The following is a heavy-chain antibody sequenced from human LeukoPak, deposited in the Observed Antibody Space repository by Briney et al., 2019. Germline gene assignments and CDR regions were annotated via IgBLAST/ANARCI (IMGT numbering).Heavy chain of an antibody. J-gene: IGHJ3*02. D-gene: IGHD1-26*01. CDR3: ARVRSGSYYAGLDI. CDR1: VCRFSSYS. Sequence: GVALRVPCVACVCRFSSYSMHWVRQPPAKRLECVLSISSSSSYIYYADSVKGRFTISRDNAKNALYLQMNSPRAEDTAVYYCARVRSGSYYAGLDIWRQGTMVTVSS. V-gene: IGHV3-21*01. CDR2: ISSSSSYI.